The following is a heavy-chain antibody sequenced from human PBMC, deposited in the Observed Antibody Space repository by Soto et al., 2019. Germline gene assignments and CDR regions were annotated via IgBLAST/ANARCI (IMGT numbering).Heavy chain of an antibody. D-gene: IGHD1-26*01. J-gene: IGHJ4*02. CDR2: IYPGDSDT. Sequence: GESLKISCKGSGYSFASHWVAWVRQMPEKGLEWIGTIYPGDSDTKYSSAFRGHVTISADTSVSTAYLQWRSLEATDSAIYYCARYSGSYWHYLDFWGQGTMVTVSS. CDR1: GYSFASHW. V-gene: IGHV5-51*01. CDR3: ARYSGSYWHYLDF.